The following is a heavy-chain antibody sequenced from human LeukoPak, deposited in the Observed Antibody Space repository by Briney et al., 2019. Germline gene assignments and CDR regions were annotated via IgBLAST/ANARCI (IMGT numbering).Heavy chain of an antibody. D-gene: IGHD7-27*01. Sequence: PSETLSLTCTVSGGSISSSSYYWGWIRQPPGKGLEWIGSIYYSGSTYYNPSLKSRVTISVDTSKNQFSLKLSSVTAADTAVYYCARGPSDEWGNWFDPWGQGTLVTVSS. J-gene: IGHJ5*02. CDR1: GGSISSSSYY. CDR2: IYYSGST. V-gene: IGHV4-39*07. CDR3: ARGPSDEWGNWFDP.